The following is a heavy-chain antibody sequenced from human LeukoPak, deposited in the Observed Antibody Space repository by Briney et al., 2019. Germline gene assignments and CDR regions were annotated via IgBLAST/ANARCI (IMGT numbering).Heavy chain of an antibody. V-gene: IGHV1-69*06. CDR1: GYTLTELS. CDR2: IIPIFGTA. D-gene: IGHD1-20*01. Sequence: SVKVSCKVSGYTLTELSMHWVRQAPGKGLEWMGGIIPIFGTANYAQKFQGRVTITADKSTGTAYMELSSLRSEDTAVYYCARDNPYNWNFDYWGQGTLVTVSS. CDR3: ARDNPYNWNFDY. J-gene: IGHJ4*02.